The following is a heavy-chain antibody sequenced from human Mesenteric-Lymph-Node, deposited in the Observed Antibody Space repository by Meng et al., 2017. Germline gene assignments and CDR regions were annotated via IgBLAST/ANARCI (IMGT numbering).Heavy chain of an antibody. J-gene: IGHJ6*02. D-gene: IGHD3-9*01. CDR1: GFTFSSYE. V-gene: IGHV3-30*04. CDR2: ISYDGSNK. Sequence: GGSLRLSCAASGFTFSSYEMNWVRQAPGKGLEWVAVISYDGSNKYYADSVKGRFTISRDNSKNTLYLQMNSLRAEDTAVYYCARDFWGITIFLDFYGMDVWGQGTTVTVSS. CDR3: ARDFWGITIFLDFYGMDV.